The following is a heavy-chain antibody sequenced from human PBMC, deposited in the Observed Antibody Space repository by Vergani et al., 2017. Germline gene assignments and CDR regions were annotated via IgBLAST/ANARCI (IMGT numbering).Heavy chain of an antibody. D-gene: IGHD1-26*01. V-gene: IGHV4-39*01. Sequence: QLQLQESGPGLVKPSETLSLTCTVSGGSISSSSYYWGWIRQPPGKGLEWIGSIYYSGSTYYNPSLKSRVTISVDTSKNQFSLKLSSVTAADTAVYYCARHAWDTGGYYFVYWGQGTLVTVSS. CDR1: GGSISSSSYY. J-gene: IGHJ4*02. CDR3: ARHAWDTGGYYFVY. CDR2: IYYSGST.